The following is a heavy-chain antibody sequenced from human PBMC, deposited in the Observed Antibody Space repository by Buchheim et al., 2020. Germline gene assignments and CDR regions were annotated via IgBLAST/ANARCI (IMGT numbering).Heavy chain of an antibody. J-gene: IGHJ4*02. Sequence: QVQLVQSGAEVQKPGASVKVSCKASGYPFTSFDLNWVRQATGQGLECLGWMNPDSGATGYAPKFTGRFTMTWDTSITTAYMELSSLTSDDTAVYYCARTMVRGVPSMDYWGQGTL. V-gene: IGHV1-8*01. CDR3: ARTMVRGVPSMDY. CDR1: GYPFTSFD. D-gene: IGHD3-10*01. CDR2: MNPDSGAT.